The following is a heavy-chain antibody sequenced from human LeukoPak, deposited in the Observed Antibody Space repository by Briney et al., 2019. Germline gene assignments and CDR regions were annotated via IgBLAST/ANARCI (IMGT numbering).Heavy chain of an antibody. J-gene: IGHJ5*02. D-gene: IGHD1-26*01. CDR1: GFTFSSYW. CDR2: VKSKADGGTT. CDR3: TNSGDL. Sequence: PGGSLRLSCAASGFTFSSYWMSWVRQAPGKGLEWLGRVKSKADGGTTDYAASVKGRFTISREDSKNRVCLQMNSLKTEDTAVYYCTNSGDLWGQGTLVIVSS. V-gene: IGHV3-15*01.